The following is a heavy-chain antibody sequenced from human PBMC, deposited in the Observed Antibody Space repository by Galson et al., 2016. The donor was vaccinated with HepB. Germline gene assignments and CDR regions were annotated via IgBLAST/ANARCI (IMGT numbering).Heavy chain of an antibody. CDR2: IRGSGDST. CDR1: EFTFSSYA. D-gene: IGHD2-15*01. J-gene: IGHJ4*02. CDR3: AKDLWLRGYHNLDY. V-gene: IGHV3-23*01. Sequence: SLRLSCAGSEFTFSSYAMSWVRQAPGKGLEWVSAIRGSGDSTYYADSVKGRFTISRDNSKNTLHLQMNSVRAEDTAVYYCAKDLWLRGYHNLDYWGQGTLVTVSS.